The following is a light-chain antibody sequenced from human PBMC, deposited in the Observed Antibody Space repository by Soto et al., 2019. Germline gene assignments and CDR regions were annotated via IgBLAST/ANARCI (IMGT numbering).Light chain of an antibody. Sequence: EIVLTQSPWTRSVSPWGRATGGCSSIQSVSSSYLAWYQQKPGQAPRLLIYGASTRATGISARFSGSGSGTEFTLTISSLQSEDFAVYYCQQYNNWPPITFGQGTRLEIK. CDR3: QQYNNWPPIT. J-gene: IGKJ5*01. CDR1: QSVSSSY. CDR2: GAS. V-gene: IGKV3-15*01.